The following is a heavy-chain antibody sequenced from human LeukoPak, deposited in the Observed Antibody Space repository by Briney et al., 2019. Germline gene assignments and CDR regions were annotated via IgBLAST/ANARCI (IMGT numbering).Heavy chain of an antibody. CDR2: IYYSGST. V-gene: IGHV4-39*01. CDR3: ASEIRVVAHLGT. CDR1: GGSISSSSYY. D-gene: IGHD3-22*01. Sequence: PSETLSLTCTVSGGSISSSSYYWGWIRQPPGKGLEWIGSIYYSGSTYYNPSLKSRVTISVDTSKNQFSLKLSSVTAADTAVYYCASEIRVVAHLGTWGQGTLVTVSS. J-gene: IGHJ4*02.